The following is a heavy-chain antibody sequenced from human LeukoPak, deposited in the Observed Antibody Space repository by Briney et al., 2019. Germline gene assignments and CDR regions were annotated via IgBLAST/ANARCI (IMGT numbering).Heavy chain of an antibody. V-gene: IGHV1-69*05. D-gene: IGHD5-24*01. J-gene: IGHJ5*02. Sequence: SVKDSCKASGGTFSSYAISWVRQAPGQGREWMGGIIPIFGTANYAQKFQGRVTITTDESTSTAYMELSSLRSEETAVYYCARDSSPNRDGYNYWFDPWGQGTLVTVSS. CDR2: IIPIFGTA. CDR1: GGTFSSYA. CDR3: ARDSSPNRDGYNYWFDP.